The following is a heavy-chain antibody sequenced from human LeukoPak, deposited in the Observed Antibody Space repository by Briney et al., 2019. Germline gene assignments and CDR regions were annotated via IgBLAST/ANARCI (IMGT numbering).Heavy chain of an antibody. J-gene: IGHJ4*02. CDR3: ARDRGHRVAAAGASISTPQQY. CDR2: IYYSGST. D-gene: IGHD6-13*01. CDR1: GGSISSYY. Sequence: SETLSLTCTVSGGSISSYYWSWIRQPPGKGLEWIGYIYYSGSTNYNPSLKSRVTISVDTSKNQFSLKLSSVTAADTAVYYCARDRGHRVAAAGASISTPQQYWGQGTLVTVSS. V-gene: IGHV4-59*01.